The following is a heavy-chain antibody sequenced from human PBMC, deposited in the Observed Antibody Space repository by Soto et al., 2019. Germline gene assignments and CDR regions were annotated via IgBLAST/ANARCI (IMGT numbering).Heavy chain of an antibody. CDR1: GYTCTTYY. Sequence: GASSEGLCKAFGYTCTTYYLHWLRQAPGQGLEWVGWMNPHTGATKYAQKFQGRVTMTRDTSIGAAFMELTRLTSDDTAGYYCARPIAATDTIYQWFDPWGQGTLVTVSS. D-gene: IGHD6-13*01. CDR2: MNPHTGAT. V-gene: IGHV1-2*02. CDR3: ARPIAATDTIYQWFDP. J-gene: IGHJ5*02.